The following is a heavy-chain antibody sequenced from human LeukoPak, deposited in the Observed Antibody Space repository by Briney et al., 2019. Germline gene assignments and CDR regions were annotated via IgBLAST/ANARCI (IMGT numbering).Heavy chain of an antibody. D-gene: IGHD3-10*01. CDR2: IIPIFGTA. J-gene: IGHJ6*04. Sequence: SVKVSCKASGGTFSSYAISWVRQAPGQGLEWMGGIIPIFGTANYAQKFQGRVTITADESTSTAYMELSSLRSEDTAVYYCARGAFMVRRNHYYGKDVWGKGTTVTVSS. CDR1: GGTFSSYA. V-gene: IGHV1-69*01. CDR3: ARGAFMVRRNHYYGKDV.